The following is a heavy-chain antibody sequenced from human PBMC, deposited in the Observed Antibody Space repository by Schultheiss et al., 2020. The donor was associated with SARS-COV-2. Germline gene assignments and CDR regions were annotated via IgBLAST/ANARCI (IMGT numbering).Heavy chain of an antibody. V-gene: IGHV3-23*01. CDR1: GGSFSGYY. D-gene: IGHD3-3*01. J-gene: IGHJ6*02. CDR3: AKAGYDFWSGYYTSLSYYYYYGMDV. CDR2: ISGSGGST. Sequence: ETLSLTCAVYGGSFSGYYWSWIRQPPGKGLEWVSAISGSGGSTYYADSVKGRFTISRDNSKNTLYLQMNSLRAEDTAVYYCAKAGYDFWSGYYTSLSYYYYYGMDVWGQGTTVTVSS.